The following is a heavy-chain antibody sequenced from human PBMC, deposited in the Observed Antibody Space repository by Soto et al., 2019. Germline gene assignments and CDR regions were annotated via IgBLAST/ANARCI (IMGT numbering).Heavy chain of an antibody. CDR1: GGSISSYY. D-gene: IGHD3-10*01. V-gene: IGHV4-59*01. CDR2: IYYSGST. J-gene: IGHJ6*02. Sequence: PSETLSLTCTVSGGSISSYYWSWIRQPPGKGLEWIGYIYYSGSTNYNPSLKSRVTISVDTSKNQFSLKLSSVTAADTAVYYCARGYYGSGSYYNFPLNYYYGMDVWGQGTTVTVSS. CDR3: ARGYYGSGSYYNFPLNYYYGMDV.